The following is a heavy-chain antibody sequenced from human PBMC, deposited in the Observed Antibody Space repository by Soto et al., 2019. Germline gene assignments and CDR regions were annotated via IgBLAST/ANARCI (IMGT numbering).Heavy chain of an antibody. CDR1: GGTFSSYA. D-gene: IGHD1-1*01. V-gene: IGHV1-69*01. CDR2: ISYIFGTA. CDR3: ARGGKERFRGSGMDV. J-gene: IGHJ6*02. Sequence: QVQLVQSGAEVKKPGTSVKISCKVSGGTFSSYAISWVRQAPGQGLEWLGEISYIFGTAMYAQKFQGRVTIIADESASTAYMELSSLRSDDTAVYYCARGGKERFRGSGMDVWGQGTTVTVSS.